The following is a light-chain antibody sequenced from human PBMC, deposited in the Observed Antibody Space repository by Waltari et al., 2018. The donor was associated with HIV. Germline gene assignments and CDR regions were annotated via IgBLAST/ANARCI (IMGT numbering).Light chain of an antibody. J-gene: IGLJ2*01. CDR1: SSDAGGYNY. Sequence: QSALTQPASVSGSPGQSITISCTGTSSDAGGYNYVSWYQQHPGNAPKLMIYEVSNRPSGVSNRCSGSKSGNTASLTISGLQAEDEADYYCSSYTSSSTVFGGGTKLTVL. CDR3: SSYTSSSTV. CDR2: EVS. V-gene: IGLV2-14*01.